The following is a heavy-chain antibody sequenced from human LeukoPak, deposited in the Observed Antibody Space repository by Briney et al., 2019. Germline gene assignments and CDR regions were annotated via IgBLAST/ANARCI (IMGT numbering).Heavy chain of an antibody. Sequence: SVKVSCKASGGTFSSYAISWVRQAPGQGLEWMGRIIPILGIANYAQKLQGRVTMTTDTSTSTAYMELRSLRSDDTAVYYCARAATVTTSPVDDWGQGTLVTVSS. J-gene: IGHJ4*02. V-gene: IGHV1-69*04. CDR3: ARAATVTTSPVDD. CDR1: GGTFSSYA. D-gene: IGHD4-17*01. CDR2: IIPILGIA.